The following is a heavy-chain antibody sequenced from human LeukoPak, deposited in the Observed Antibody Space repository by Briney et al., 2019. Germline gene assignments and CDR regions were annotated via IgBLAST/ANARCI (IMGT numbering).Heavy chain of an antibody. CDR2: ITTSSSTI. Sequence: GGSLRLSCAASGFSFSSSSMNWVRQAPGKGLEWASHITTSSSTIYADSVKGRFAISRDNARNSLYLQMSSLRDEDTAVYYCARSPSITMIEHWAQGTLVTVSS. D-gene: IGHD3-22*01. V-gene: IGHV3-48*02. CDR3: ARSPSITMIEH. J-gene: IGHJ1*01. CDR1: GFSFSSSS.